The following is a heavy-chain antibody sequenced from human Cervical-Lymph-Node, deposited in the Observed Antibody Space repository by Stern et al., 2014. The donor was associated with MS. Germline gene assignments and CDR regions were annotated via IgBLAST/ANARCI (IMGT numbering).Heavy chain of an antibody. J-gene: IGHJ6*02. CDR3: ARGELKEGLVRGMDV. D-gene: IGHD1-26*01. CDR2: IIPIFGTA. V-gene: IGHV1-69*01. CDR1: GGTFSSYA. Sequence: VHLVESGAEVKKPGSSVKVSCKASGGTFSSYAISWVRQAPGQGLEWMGGIIPIFGTANYAQKFKGRVTISAEASTSTAYIEPSSLRSEDTAVYYCARGELKEGLVRGMDVWGQGTTVTVSS.